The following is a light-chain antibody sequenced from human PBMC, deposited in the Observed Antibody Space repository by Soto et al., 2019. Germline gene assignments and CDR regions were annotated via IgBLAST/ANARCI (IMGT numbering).Light chain of an antibody. Sequence: DIQMTQSPSVMSASVGDRVTITCRASQDISNYLAWFQQKPGEVPKRLIYAASNLQSGVPSRFSGSGSGTEFTLTISSLQPEDFATYYCLQHISYPLTFSGGTRMDIK. CDR2: AAS. J-gene: IGKJ4*01. CDR3: LQHISYPLT. V-gene: IGKV1-17*03. CDR1: QDISNY.